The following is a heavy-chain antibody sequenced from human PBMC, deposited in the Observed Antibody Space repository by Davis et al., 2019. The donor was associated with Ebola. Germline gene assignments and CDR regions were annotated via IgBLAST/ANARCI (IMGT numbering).Heavy chain of an antibody. D-gene: IGHD1-20*01. Sequence: ASVKVSCKASGYTFPSYVISWVRQAPGQGLEWMGWISAYNGNTNYAQKLQGRVTMTTDTSTSTAYMELRSLRSDDTAVYYCARVRKIAANWKLDRGNWFDPWGQGTLVTVSS. CDR1: GYTFPSYV. V-gene: IGHV1-18*01. J-gene: IGHJ5*02. CDR3: ARVRKIAANWKLDRGNWFDP. CDR2: ISAYNGNT.